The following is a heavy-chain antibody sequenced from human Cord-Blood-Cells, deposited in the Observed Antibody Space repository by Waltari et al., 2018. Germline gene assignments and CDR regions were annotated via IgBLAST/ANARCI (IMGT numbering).Heavy chain of an antibody. CDR3: ARFSSSSAFDI. CDR1: GYTFTSYP. V-gene: IGHV7-4-1*01. D-gene: IGHD6-6*01. Sequence: QVQLVKSGSALKKPGASVKLSCKASGYTFTSYPMYWGRQAPGQGLEWMGWINTNTGNPTYAQGFTGRFVFSLDTSVSTAYLQICSLKAEDTAVYYCARFSSSSAFDIWGQGTMVTVSS. J-gene: IGHJ3*02. CDR2: INTNTGNP.